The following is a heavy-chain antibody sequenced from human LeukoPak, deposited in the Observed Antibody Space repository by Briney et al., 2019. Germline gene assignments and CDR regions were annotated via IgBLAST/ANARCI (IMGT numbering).Heavy chain of an antibody. CDR1: GFTFSSYG. CDR3: AREAHYYDSSGYVNWFDP. J-gene: IGHJ5*02. V-gene: IGHV3-33*01. D-gene: IGHD3-22*01. CDR2: IWYDGSNK. Sequence: GGSLRLXCAASGFTFSSYGMHWVRQAPGKGLEWVAVIWYDGSNKYYADSVKGRFTISRDNSKNTLYLQMNSLRAEDTAVYYCAREAHYYDSSGYVNWFDPWGQGALVTVSS.